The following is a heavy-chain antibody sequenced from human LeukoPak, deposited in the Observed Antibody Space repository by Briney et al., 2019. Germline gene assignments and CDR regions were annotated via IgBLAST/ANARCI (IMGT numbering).Heavy chain of an antibody. CDR2: INHSGST. CDR3: ARTPYCTGGSCYGIDY. V-gene: IGHV4-34*01. CDR1: GGSFSGYY. D-gene: IGHD2-15*01. Sequence: SGTLSLTCAVYGGSFSGYYWSWIRQPPGKGLEWIGEINHSGSTNYNPSLKSRVTISVDTSNNQFSLKLSSVTAADTAVYYCARTPYCTGGSCYGIDYWGQGTLVTVSS. J-gene: IGHJ4*02.